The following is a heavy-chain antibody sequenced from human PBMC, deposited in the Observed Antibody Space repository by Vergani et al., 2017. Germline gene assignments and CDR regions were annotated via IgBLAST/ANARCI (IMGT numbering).Heavy chain of an antibody. Sequence: VQLVESGGGVVKPGGSLRLSCAASGFTFNSYSMNWVRQAPGKGLEWVSSISSSSSYIYYADSVKGRFTISRDNAKNSLYLQMNSLRAEDTAVYYCARVLEAAISQTPMDVWGQGTTVTVSS. CDR2: ISSSSSYI. V-gene: IGHV3-21*01. CDR3: ARVLEAAISQTPMDV. J-gene: IGHJ6*02. D-gene: IGHD3-3*01. CDR1: GFTFNSYS.